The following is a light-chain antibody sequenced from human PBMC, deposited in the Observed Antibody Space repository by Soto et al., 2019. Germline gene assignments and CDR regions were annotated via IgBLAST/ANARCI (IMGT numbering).Light chain of an antibody. V-gene: IGKV1-39*01. J-gene: IGKJ1*01. CDR3: QQPYSRHPWT. Sequence: TQMTPSPSSWSASLGSRVPITGLAIPIISNYLNWYQQKPPKPPSILLYAASTLQRGVPSTFSGSGSGTDFTLPTNSVQPADFATYYCQQPYSRHPWTFGHGTKVDIK. CDR1: PIISNY. CDR2: AAS.